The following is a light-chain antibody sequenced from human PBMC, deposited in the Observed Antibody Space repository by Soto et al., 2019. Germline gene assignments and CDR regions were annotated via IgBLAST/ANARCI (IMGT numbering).Light chain of an antibody. CDR2: GSS. CDR1: QSVSSSY. Sequence: EIVLTQSPGTLSLSPGERATLSCRASQSVSSSYLAWYQQKPGQAPRLLIYGSSSMATGIPYRFSGSGSGTDFTLTISRLEPEDFAVYYCQQYGSSPLTFGGGTKVEIK. CDR3: QQYGSSPLT. J-gene: IGKJ4*01. V-gene: IGKV3-20*01.